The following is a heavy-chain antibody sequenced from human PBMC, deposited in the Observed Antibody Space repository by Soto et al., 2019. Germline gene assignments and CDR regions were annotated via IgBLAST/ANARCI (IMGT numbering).Heavy chain of an antibody. CDR1: GGTFSSYA. D-gene: IGHD3-9*01. CDR3: ARPQPHYDILTGYYKERWFDP. J-gene: IGHJ5*02. CDR2: IIPIFGTA. Sequence: SVKVSCKASGGTFSSYAISWVRQAPGQGLEWMGGIIPIFGTANYAQKFQGRVTITAGESTSTAYMELSSLRSEDTAVYYCARPQPHYDILTGYYKERWFDPWGQGTLVTVSS. V-gene: IGHV1-69*13.